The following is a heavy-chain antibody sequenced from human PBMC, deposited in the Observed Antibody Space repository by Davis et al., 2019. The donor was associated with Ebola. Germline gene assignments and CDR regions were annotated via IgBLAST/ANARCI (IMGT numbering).Heavy chain of an antibody. CDR2: IYYSGST. J-gene: IGHJ4*02. Sequence: MPSETLSLTCTVSGGSVGSGTYYWNWIRQPPGKGPEWIACIYYSGSTNYNPSLKSRVTMSVDTSKHQFSLTLRSVTAADTAVYYCATSGKAPDYWGQGTLVTVSS. V-gene: IGHV4-61*01. CDR3: ATSGKAPDY. CDR1: GGSVGSGTYY.